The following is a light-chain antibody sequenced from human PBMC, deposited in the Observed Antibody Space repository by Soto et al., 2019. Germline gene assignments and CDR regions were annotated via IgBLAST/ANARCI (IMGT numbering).Light chain of an antibody. CDR1: SSDIGSYNY. V-gene: IGLV2-14*01. Sequence: QSALPQPASGTGSPGQSIAISCTGTSSDIGSYNYVSWYQQHPGKAPKLIIHEVSNRPSGISDHFSGSKSGNTASLTISGLQADDEADYYCSSHTTYSTRIFGTGTKVTVL. J-gene: IGLJ1*01. CDR2: EVS. CDR3: SSHTTYSTRI.